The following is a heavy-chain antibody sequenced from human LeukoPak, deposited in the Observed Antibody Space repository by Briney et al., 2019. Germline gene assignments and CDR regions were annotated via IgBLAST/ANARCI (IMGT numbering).Heavy chain of an antibody. CDR2: IYPSGNT. V-gene: IGHV4-61*02. CDR1: GESISNSRHY. CDR3: ARDGVVTMELDS. D-gene: IGHD3-3*01. Sequence: SETLSLTCTVSGESISNSRHYWSWIRQPAGKGLEWIGRIYPSGNTNYNPPLKSRLTISLDTSKNQFSLNLKSVTAADTAMYYCARDGVVTMELDSWGQGTLVTVSS. J-gene: IGHJ4*02.